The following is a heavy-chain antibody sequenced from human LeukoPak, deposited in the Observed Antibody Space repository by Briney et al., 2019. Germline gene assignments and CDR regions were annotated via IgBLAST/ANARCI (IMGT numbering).Heavy chain of an antibody. CDR2: IYYSGST. Sequence: SETLSLTCTVSGGSISSSSYYWGWIRQPPGKGLEWIGSIYYSGSTYYNPSLKSRVTISVDTSKNQFSLKLSSVTAADTAVYYCARGGYCSGGSCYRGSRATLDYWGQGTLVTVSS. CDR1: GGSISSSSYY. V-gene: IGHV4-39*07. J-gene: IGHJ4*02. CDR3: ARGGYCSGGSCYRGSRATLDY. D-gene: IGHD2-15*01.